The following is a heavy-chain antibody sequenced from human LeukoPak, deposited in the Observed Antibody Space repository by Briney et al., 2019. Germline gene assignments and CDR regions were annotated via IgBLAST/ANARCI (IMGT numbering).Heavy chain of an antibody. V-gene: IGHV3-53*01. Sequence: GGSLRLSCAASGFTVSRNYMTWVRQAPGKGLEWVSVIYSGGNTYYAESVKGRFTVSRDNSNNTLFLQMNSLRAEDTAVYYCAKDDDWGRYKHWGQGTLVTVSS. CDR2: IYSGGNT. D-gene: IGHD3-16*01. J-gene: IGHJ1*01. CDR3: AKDDDWGRYKH. CDR1: GFTVSRNY.